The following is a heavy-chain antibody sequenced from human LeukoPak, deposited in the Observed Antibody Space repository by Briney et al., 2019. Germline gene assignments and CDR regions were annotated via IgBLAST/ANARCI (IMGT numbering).Heavy chain of an antibody. D-gene: IGHD3-22*01. V-gene: IGHV4-59*11. CDR2: IYYSGST. Sequence: PSETLSLICSFSVDFLSRHYGMCMRQPWRKGREGIGYIYYSGSTNYNPSLKSRVTISVDTSKNQFSLKLSSVTAADTAVYYCARENYYDSSGYYHDAFDIWGQGTMVTVSS. J-gene: IGHJ3*02. CDR3: ARENYYDSSGYYHDAFDI. CDR1: VDFLSRHY.